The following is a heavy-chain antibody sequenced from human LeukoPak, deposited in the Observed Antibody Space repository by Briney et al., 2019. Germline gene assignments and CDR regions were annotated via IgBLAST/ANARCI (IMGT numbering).Heavy chain of an antibody. Sequence: PSETLSLTCTVSGGSISSYYWSWIRQPPGNGLEWIGYIYYSGSTNYNPSLNSRVTISVDTSKNQFSLKLSSVTAADTAVYYCARGPSKARLFDYWGQGTLVTVSS. CDR3: ARGPSKARLFDY. V-gene: IGHV4-59*01. CDR1: GGSISSYY. J-gene: IGHJ4*02. CDR2: IYYSGST.